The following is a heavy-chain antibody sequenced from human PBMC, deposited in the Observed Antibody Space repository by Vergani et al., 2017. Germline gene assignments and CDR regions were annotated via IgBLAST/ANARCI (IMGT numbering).Heavy chain of an antibody. Sequence: QLQLQESGSGLVKPSQTLSLTCAVSGGSISSGGYYWSWIRQPAGKGLEWIGRIYTSGSTNYNPSLKSRVTMSVDTSKNQFSLKLSSVTAADTAVYYCARANPPLYYFDYWGQGTLVTVSS. CDR3: ARANPPLYYFDY. V-gene: IGHV4-61*02. J-gene: IGHJ4*02. CDR1: GGSISSGGYY. CDR2: IYTSGST.